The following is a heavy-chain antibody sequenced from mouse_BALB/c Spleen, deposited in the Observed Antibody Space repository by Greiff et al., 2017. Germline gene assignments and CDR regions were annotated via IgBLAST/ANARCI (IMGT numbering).Heavy chain of an antibody. Sequence: QVQLKQPGAELVKPGASVKMSCKASGYTFTSYNMHWVKQTPGQGLEWIGAIYPGNGDTSYNQKFKGKATLTADKSSSTAYMQLSSLTSEDSAVYYCARGRYDGFAYWGQGTLVTVSA. V-gene: IGHV1-12*01. D-gene: IGHD2-14*01. CDR3: ARGRYDGFAY. CDR1: GYTFTSYN. CDR2: IYPGNGDT. J-gene: IGHJ3*01.